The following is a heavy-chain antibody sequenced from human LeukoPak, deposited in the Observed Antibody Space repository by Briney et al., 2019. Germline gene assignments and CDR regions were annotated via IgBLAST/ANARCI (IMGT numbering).Heavy chain of an antibody. J-gene: IGHJ4*02. V-gene: IGHV3-7*04. CDR2: TKPDGSER. CDR1: SFTFRSSW. Sequence: GGSLRLSCAASSFTFRSSWMSWVRQAPGKGLEWVATTKPDGSERYHVDSVKGRFTISRDNAKNLLYLQMNSLRAEDTAVYYCARIKYYFDYWGQGTLVTVSS. CDR3: ARIKYYFDY.